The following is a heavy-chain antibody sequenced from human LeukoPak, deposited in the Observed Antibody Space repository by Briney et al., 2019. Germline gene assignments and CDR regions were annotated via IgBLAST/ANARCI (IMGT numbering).Heavy chain of an antibody. J-gene: IGHJ3*02. CDR1: GFTFSSYA. CDR3: ARPQWELGIGAFDI. CDR2: ISYDGSNK. D-gene: IGHD1-26*01. V-gene: IGHV3-30-3*01. Sequence: PGRSLRLSCAASGFTFSSYAMHWVRQAPGKGLEWVAVISYDGSNKYYADSVKGRFTISRDNSKNTLYLQMSSLRAEDTAVYYCARPQWELGIGAFDIWGQGTMVTVSS.